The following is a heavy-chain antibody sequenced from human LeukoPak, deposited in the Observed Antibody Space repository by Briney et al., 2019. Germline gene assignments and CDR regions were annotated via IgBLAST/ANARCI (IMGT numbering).Heavy chain of an antibody. CDR2: ISTSGDRT. J-gene: IGHJ4*02. V-gene: IGHV3-23*01. D-gene: IGHD1-26*01. Sequence: GGSLRLSCAASGFTFSTYTMTWVRQAPGKGLEWVSGISTSGDRTYYADSVKGRFTISRDNSKNTLYLQMNSLRAEDTAEYYCARSAVGTSCCTAVDYWGQGTLVTVSS. CDR1: GFTFSTYT. CDR3: ARSAVGTSCCTAVDY.